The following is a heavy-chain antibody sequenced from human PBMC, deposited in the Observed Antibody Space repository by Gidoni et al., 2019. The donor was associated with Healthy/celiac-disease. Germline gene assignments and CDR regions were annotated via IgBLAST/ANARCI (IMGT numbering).Heavy chain of an antibody. CDR3: ARTQYYDFWSGDYNWFDP. CDR2: TYYSGST. Sequence: QLQLQESGPGLVKPSETLSLTCTVSGGSISTSSYYWGWIRQPPGKGLEWIGSTYYSGSTYYNPSLKSRVTISVDTSKNQFSLKLSSVTAADTAVYYCARTQYYDFWSGDYNWFDPWGQGTLVTVSS. V-gene: IGHV4-39*01. CDR1: GGSISTSSYY. D-gene: IGHD3-3*01. J-gene: IGHJ5*02.